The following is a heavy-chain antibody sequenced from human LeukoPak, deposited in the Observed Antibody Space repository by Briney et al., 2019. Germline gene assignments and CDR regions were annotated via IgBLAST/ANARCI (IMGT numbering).Heavy chain of an antibody. V-gene: IGHV4-34*01. CDR1: GGSFSGYY. CDR3: ARGEYSSSWYFVLH. Sequence: SETLSLTCAVYGGSFSGYYWSWIRQPPGKGLEWIGEINHSGSTNYNPSLKSRVTISVDTSKNHFSLKLTSVTAADTAVYYCARGEYSSSWYFVLHWGQGTLVTVSS. D-gene: IGHD6-13*01. J-gene: IGHJ4*02. CDR2: INHSGST.